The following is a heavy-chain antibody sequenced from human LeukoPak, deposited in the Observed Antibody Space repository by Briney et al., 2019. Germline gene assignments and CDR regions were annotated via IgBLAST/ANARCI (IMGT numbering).Heavy chain of an antibody. CDR1: GDTFNSYA. V-gene: IGHV1-69*05. D-gene: IGHD7-27*01. J-gene: IGHJ4*02. Sequence: AXVKVSCKASGDTFNSYAISWVRQAPGQGLEWMGRIIPIFAATNYAQKFQGRVTITTDESTSTAYMELSSLRSEDTAVYYCARDLANWGSSFDYWGQGTLVTVSS. CDR3: ARDLANWGSSFDY. CDR2: IIPIFAAT.